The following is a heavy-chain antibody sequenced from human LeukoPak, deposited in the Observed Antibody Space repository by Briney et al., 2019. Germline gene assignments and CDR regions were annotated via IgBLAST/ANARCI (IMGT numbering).Heavy chain of an antibody. D-gene: IGHD2-8*01. V-gene: IGHV4-4*02. CDR1: GGSISNTNW. CDR2: ISLTGLT. Sequence: SETLSLTCGVSGGSISNTNWWSLVRQPPGQGLEWIGEISLTGLTHYNPSLESRVTVSLDKSKNQLSLNLTSVTAADTAVYYCSRENGAFSPFGYWGQGTLVTVSS. J-gene: IGHJ4*02. CDR3: SRENGAFSPFGY.